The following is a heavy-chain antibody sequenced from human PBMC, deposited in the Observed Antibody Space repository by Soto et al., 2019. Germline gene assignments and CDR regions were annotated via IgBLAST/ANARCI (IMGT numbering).Heavy chain of an antibody. Sequence: SVKVSCKASGGAFSSYAISWVRQAPGQGLEWMGGIIPIFGTANYAQKFQGRVTITADESTSTAYMELSSLRSEDMAVYYCARDKTRYDYVWGSYRYTGIFDYWGQGTLVTVSS. V-gene: IGHV1-69*13. D-gene: IGHD3-16*02. CDR1: GGAFSSYA. J-gene: IGHJ4*02. CDR2: IIPIFGTA. CDR3: ARDKTRYDYVWGSYRYTGIFDY.